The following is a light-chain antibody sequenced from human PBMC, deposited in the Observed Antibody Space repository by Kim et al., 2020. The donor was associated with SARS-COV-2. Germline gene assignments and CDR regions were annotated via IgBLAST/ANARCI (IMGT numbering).Light chain of an antibody. J-gene: IGLJ3*02. CDR3: SSYTSSSTLV. Sequence: GLSITIPCTATSSDVGGYNYVSCYQHHPGKAPELMIYVVSDRPSGVSNRFSGSESGNTASLTISGLQAEDEADYYCSSYTSSSTLVFGGGTQLTVL. V-gene: IGLV2-14*03. CDR1: SSDVGGYNY. CDR2: VVS.